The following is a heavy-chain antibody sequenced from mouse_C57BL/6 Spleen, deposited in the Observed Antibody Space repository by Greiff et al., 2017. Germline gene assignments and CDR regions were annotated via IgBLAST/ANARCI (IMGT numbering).Heavy chain of an antibody. CDR3: ATYYYGTWDY. D-gene: IGHD1-1*01. CDR1: GYTFTSYW. Sequence: QVQLQQPGAELVKPGASVKLSCKASGYTFTSYWMHWVKQRPGRCLEWIGRIDPNNGGTKYNEKFKNKATLTVDKPSSTAYMQLSSLTSEDSAVYYCATYYYGTWDYWGQGTTLTVSS. CDR2: IDPNNGGT. V-gene: IGHV1-72*01. J-gene: IGHJ2*01.